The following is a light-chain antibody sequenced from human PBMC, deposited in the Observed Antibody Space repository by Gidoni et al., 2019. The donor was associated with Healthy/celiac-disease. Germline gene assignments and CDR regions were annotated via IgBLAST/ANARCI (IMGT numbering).Light chain of an antibody. J-gene: IGKJ4*01. CDR2: DAS. CDR3: QQRSNWPLLT. V-gene: IGKV3-11*01. CDR1: QSVRSY. Sequence: DIVLTQSPATLSLSPGERATLSCRASQSVRSYLAWYQQKPGQAPRLLISDASNRATGIPARVSGSGSGTDFTLTISSLEPEDFAVYYCQQRSNWPLLTFGGGTKVEIK.